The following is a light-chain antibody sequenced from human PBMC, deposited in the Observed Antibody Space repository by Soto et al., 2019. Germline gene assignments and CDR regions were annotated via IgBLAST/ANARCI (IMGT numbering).Light chain of an antibody. J-gene: IGLJ2*01. CDR2: DVS. CDR3: SSYSTSSALV. Sequence: QSALTQPASVSGSPGQSITISCAGTSADIGAFNYVSWYQQYPGKAPKLLIYDVSNRPSGVSTRFSASKSANTASLTISGLQADDEADYYCSSYSTSSALVFGGGTKLTVL. CDR1: SADIGAFNY. V-gene: IGLV2-14*01.